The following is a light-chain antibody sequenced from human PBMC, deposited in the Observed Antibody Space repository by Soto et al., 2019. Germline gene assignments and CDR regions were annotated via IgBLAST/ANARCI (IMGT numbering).Light chain of an antibody. CDR2: VEGSGGY. V-gene: IGLV4-60*03. CDR3: ETWDSSTRV. Sequence: QSVLTQSSSASVSLGSSVKLTCTLSSGHRSYIIAWHQQQPGKAPRYLMKVEGSGGYNKASGIPDRFSGSSSGADRYLTISNLQSEDEDDYFCETWDSSTRVFGGGTKLTVL. CDR1: SGHRSYI. J-gene: IGLJ3*02.